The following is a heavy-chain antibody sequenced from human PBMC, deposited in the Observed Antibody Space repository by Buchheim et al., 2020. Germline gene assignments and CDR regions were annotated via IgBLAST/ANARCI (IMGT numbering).Heavy chain of an antibody. D-gene: IGHD2-2*01. CDR1: GGSSSGYY. Sequence: QVQLQQWGAGLLKPSETLSLTCAVYGGSSSGYYWSWIRQPPGKGLEWIGEINHSGSTNYNPSLKSRVTISVDMSKNQFSLKLGSVTAADTAVYYCARITDCSSTSCYEFYYYYYMDVWGKGTT. V-gene: IGHV4-34*01. CDR2: INHSGST. J-gene: IGHJ6*03. CDR3: ARITDCSSTSCYEFYYYYYMDV.